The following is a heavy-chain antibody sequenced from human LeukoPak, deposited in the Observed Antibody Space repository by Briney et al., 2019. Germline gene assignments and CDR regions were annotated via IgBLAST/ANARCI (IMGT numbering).Heavy chain of an antibody. D-gene: IGHD3-9*01. CDR2: ISGSGGST. J-gene: IGHJ4*02. CDR1: GFPFSIYG. Sequence: PGGTLRLSCAGSGFPFSIYGMNWVRQAPGKGLEWVSAISGSGGSTYYADSVKGRFTISRDNSKNTLYLQMNSLKAEDTAVYYCAKLQYYDILTGCFDYWGQGTLVTVSS. CDR3: AKLQYYDILTGCFDY. V-gene: IGHV3-23*01.